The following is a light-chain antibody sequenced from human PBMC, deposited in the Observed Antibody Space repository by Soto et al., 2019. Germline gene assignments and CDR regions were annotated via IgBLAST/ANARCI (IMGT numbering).Light chain of an antibody. V-gene: IGKV3-20*01. CDR3: QQYGDSPT. Sequence: EIVLTQSPGTLSLSPGERATLSCRASQSISSNYVAWYQQKPGQAPRLLIYDASTRATGIPNRYSGSGSGTAFTLTISRLEPEDFAVFYCQQYGDSPTFGQGTKVDIK. CDR1: QSISSNY. CDR2: DAS. J-gene: IGKJ1*01.